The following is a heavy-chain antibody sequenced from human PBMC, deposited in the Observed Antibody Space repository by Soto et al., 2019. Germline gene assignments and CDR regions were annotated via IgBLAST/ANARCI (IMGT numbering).Heavy chain of an antibody. D-gene: IGHD1-7*01. J-gene: IGHJ6*02. CDR3: ARDEWGLELGSYYCCMDV. Sequence: PSQTLSLTCAISGDSVSSNSAAWNWIRQSPSRGLEWLGRTYYRSKWYNDYAVSVKSRITINPDTSKNQFSLQLNSVTPEDTAVYYCARDEWGLELGSYYCCMDVWGQGTTVTVSS. V-gene: IGHV6-1*01. CDR1: GDSVSSNSAA. CDR2: TYYRSKWYN.